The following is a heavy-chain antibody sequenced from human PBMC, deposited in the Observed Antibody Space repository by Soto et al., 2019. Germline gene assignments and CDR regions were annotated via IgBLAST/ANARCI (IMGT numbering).Heavy chain of an antibody. V-gene: IGHV2-5*02. CDR1: GFSLTTSGVG. D-gene: IGHD3-3*01. CDR3: AHRVLRTVFGLVTTTAIYFDF. J-gene: IGHJ4*02. Sequence: QITLNESGPTVVRPTETLTLTCRFSGFSLTTSGVGVGWIRQSPGKAPEWLALIYWDDDKRYSASLKSRLTITKDTSKSQVVLIVSDLDPTDTATYYCAHRVLRTVFGLVTTTAIYFDFWGQGTPVAVSS. CDR2: IYWDDDK.